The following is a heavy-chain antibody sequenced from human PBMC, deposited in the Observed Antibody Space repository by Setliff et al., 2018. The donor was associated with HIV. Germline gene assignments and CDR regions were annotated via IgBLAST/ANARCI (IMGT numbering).Heavy chain of an antibody. J-gene: IGHJ5*02. CDR1: GDTFSNYV. Sequence: SVKVSCKASGDTFSNYVLSWVRQAPGQGLEWMGGIVLMYGVANYAQKFQGRVTITTDESTSTAYMELSSLRSEDTAVYYCALPYCGGGNCWSSASLPPAGWFDPWGQGTLVTVSS. CDR2: IVLMYGVA. V-gene: IGHV1-69*05. D-gene: IGHD2-15*01. CDR3: ALPYCGGGNCWSSASLPPAGWFDP.